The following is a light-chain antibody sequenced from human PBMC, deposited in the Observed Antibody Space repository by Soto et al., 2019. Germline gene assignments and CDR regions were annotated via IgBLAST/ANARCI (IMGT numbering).Light chain of an antibody. J-gene: IGLJ1*01. V-gene: IGLV2-14*03. CDR1: SSDVGGYNY. CDR2: DVT. Sequence: QSALTQPASVSGSPGQSIAISCTGTSSDVGGYNYVSWYQQHPGKAPKLMIYDVTNRPSGVSDRFSASKSGNTASLTISGLQAEDEADYYCSSYTSSSTLNYVFGTGTQLTVL. CDR3: SSYTSSSTLNYV.